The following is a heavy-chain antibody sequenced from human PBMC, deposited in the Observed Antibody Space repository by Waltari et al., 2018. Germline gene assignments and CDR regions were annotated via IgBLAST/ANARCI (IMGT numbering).Heavy chain of an antibody. CDR2: IKSTVDGWRT. D-gene: IGHD5-18*01. Sequence: EVQLVESGGGLVKPGGSLRLSCSASGFPFSKAWMNWMPQAPGKGLEWVGRIKSTVDGWRTDYAATVQGRVTISRDDSKNTLELQMSSLRTEDTAGYYCLCVDTALIMPDVFDLWGQGTLVTVSS. J-gene: IGHJ3*01. CDR1: GFPFSKAW. V-gene: IGHV3-15*01. CDR3: LCVDTALIMPDVFDL.